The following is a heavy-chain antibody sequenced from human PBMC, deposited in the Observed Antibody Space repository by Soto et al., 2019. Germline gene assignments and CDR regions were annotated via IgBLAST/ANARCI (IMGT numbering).Heavy chain of an antibody. Sequence: RLSCAGSGFTFSDYYMSWIRQARGKGLEWVSYISSSGNIIYYAASVKGRFTISRDNGKNSLYLQMNSMRAEDPAVYYCARDLGYYASDGYFDSWGQGTLVTAAS. CDR1: GFTFSDYY. V-gene: IGHV3-11*01. CDR2: ISSSGNII. CDR3: ARDLGYYASDGYFDS. D-gene: IGHD3-22*01. J-gene: IGHJ4*02.